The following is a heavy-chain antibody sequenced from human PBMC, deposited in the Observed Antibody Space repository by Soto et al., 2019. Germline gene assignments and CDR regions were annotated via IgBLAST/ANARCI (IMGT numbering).Heavy chain of an antibody. CDR3: ARVLKGYYDSSGYAFDI. D-gene: IGHD3-22*01. CDR2: IIPIFGTA. CDR1: GGTLSSCS. J-gene: IGHJ3*02. Sequence: GASVKVSCKASGGTLSSCSISWVRQAQGQGLEWMGGIIPIFGTANYAQKFQGRVTITADESTSTAYMELSSLRSVDTAVYYCARVLKGYYDSSGYAFDIWGQGTMVTVSS. V-gene: IGHV1-69*13.